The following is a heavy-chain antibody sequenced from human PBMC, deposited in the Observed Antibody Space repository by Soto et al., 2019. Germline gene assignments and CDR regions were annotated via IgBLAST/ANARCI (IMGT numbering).Heavy chain of an antibody. CDR3: SRVDPGETSPFDH. V-gene: IGHV1-46*03. Sequence: SGKVSCKASGYIFTSYYIHWVRQAPGQGLEWMGWINPFDGSRMFAQSFQGRVTMTRDTSTSTVYMEVSSLRSEDTAVYYCSRVDPGETSPFDHWG. D-gene: IGHD3-10*01. CDR1: GYIFTSYY. CDR2: INPFDGSR. J-gene: IGHJ4*01.